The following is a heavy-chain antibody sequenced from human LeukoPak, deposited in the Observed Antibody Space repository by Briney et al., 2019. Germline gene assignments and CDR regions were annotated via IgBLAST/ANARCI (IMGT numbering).Heavy chain of an antibody. Sequence: PSETLSLTCTVSGGSISSYYWSWIRQPPGKGLEWIGYTYYSGSTNYNPSLKSRVTISVDTSKNQFSLKLSSVTAADTAVYYCARGYWFDPWGQGTLVTVSS. CDR1: GGSISSYY. CDR2: TYYSGST. J-gene: IGHJ5*02. V-gene: IGHV4-59*08. CDR3: ARGYWFDP.